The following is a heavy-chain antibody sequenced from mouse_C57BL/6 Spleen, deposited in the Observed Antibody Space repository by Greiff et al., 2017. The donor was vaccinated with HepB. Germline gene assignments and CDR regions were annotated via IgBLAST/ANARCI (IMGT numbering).Heavy chain of an antibody. J-gene: IGHJ1*03. CDR2: FYPGSGSI. Sequence: VMLVESGAELVKPGASVKLSCKASGYTFTEYTIHWVKQRSGQGLEWIGWFYPGSGSIKYNEKFKDKATLTADKSSSTVYMELSRLTSEDSAVYFCARHEDDGSSLYWYFDVWGTGTTVTVSS. V-gene: IGHV1-62-2*01. CDR3: ARHEDDGSSLYWYFDV. CDR1: GYTFTEYT. D-gene: IGHD1-1*01.